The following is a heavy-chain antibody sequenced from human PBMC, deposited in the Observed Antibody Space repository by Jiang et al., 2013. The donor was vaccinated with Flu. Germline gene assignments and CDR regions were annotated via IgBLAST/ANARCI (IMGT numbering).Heavy chain of an antibody. CDR3: ARHRTLAGVVIAYNWFDP. CDR2: IYYSGST. J-gene: IGHJ5*02. CDR1: GDSISSGSYY. Sequence: LLKPSETLSLTCTVSGDSISSGSYYWAWIRQPPGKGLEWFGSIYYSGSTYSNPSLKSRVTISVDTSKNQFSLKLSSVTAADTAIYYCARHRTLAGVVIAYNWFDPWGQGTLVTVSS. D-gene: IGHD2-15*01. V-gene: IGHV4-39*01.